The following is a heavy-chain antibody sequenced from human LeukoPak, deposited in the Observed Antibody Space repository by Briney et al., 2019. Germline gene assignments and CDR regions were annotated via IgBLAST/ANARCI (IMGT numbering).Heavy chain of an antibody. CDR2: ISGSGGST. CDR1: GFTFSGYA. Sequence: GGSLRLSCAASGFTFSGYAMGWVRQAPGKGLEWVSTISGSGGSTYYADSVKGRFTISRDNAKNSLYLQMNSLRAEDTAVYYCARDSRLHYYGSGSYSYWGQGTLVTVSS. D-gene: IGHD3-10*01. J-gene: IGHJ4*02. CDR3: ARDSRLHYYGSGSYSY. V-gene: IGHV3-23*01.